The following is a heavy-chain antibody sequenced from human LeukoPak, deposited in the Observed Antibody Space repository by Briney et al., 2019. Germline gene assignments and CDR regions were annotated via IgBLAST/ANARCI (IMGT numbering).Heavy chain of an antibody. V-gene: IGHV4-34*01. CDR3: ASRPFLYGFRTYFDN. CDR2: MKQGGTP. Sequence: SETLSLTCAVYGGSFSAFHWNWIRQSPAKGLEWLGEMKQGGTPRYNPSLQSRVTISVDKSKNQFSLNVRSVTAADTAVYYCASRPFLYGFRTYFDNWAQGTLVTVSS. CDR1: GGSFSAFH. J-gene: IGHJ4*02. D-gene: IGHD3-10*01.